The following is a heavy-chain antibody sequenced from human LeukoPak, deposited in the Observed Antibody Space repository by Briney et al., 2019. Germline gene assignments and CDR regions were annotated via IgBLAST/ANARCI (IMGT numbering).Heavy chain of an antibody. CDR1: GGSISSYY. Sequence: SETLSVTCTVSGGSISSYYWSWIRQPPGKGLEWIGYIYYSGSTNYNPSLKSRVTISVDTSKNQFSLKLSSVTAADTAVYYCARVVWSGYAWFDPWGQGTLVTVSS. V-gene: IGHV4-59*01. CDR3: ARVVWSGYAWFDP. D-gene: IGHD3-3*01. CDR2: IYYSGST. J-gene: IGHJ5*02.